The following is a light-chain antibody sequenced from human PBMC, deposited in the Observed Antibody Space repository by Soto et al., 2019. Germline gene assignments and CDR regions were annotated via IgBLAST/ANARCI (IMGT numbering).Light chain of an antibody. CDR3: CSYAGSRTFV. CDR2: EGS. J-gene: IGLJ2*01. CDR1: SSDVGDYNY. Sequence: QSALTQPASVSGSPGQSITISCTGTSSDVGDYNYVSWYQQYPGKAPRLIIYEGSKRPSGISHRFSGSKSDNTASLTISGLRAEDEAHYHCCSYAGSRTFVFGGGTKLTVL. V-gene: IGLV2-23*01.